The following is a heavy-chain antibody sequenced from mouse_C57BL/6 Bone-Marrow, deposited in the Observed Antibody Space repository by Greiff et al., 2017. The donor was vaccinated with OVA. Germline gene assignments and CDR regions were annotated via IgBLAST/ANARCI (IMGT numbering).Heavy chain of an antibody. V-gene: IGHV1-81*01. CDR3: ARSPYYSNYGYFDV. CDR1: GYTFTSYG. J-gene: IGHJ1*03. Sequence: VQLQQSGAELARPGASVKLSCKASGYTFTSYGISWVKQRTGQGLEWIGEIYPRSGNTYYNEKFKGKATLTADKSSSTAYMELRSLTSEYSAVYFCARSPYYSNYGYFDVWGTGTTVTVSS. D-gene: IGHD2-5*01. CDR2: IYPRSGNT.